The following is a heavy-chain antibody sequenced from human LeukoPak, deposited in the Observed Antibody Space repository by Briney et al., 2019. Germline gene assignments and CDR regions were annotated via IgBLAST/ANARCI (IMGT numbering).Heavy chain of an antibody. CDR3: AREVVVTPDAFDL. V-gene: IGHV3-48*03. CDR1: GFTFSTYE. CDR2: INSGSTNI. Sequence: GGCLSLCCAASGFTFSTYEMSWVRQAPGKGLEWVSYINSGSTNIQYAASVKGRFTISRDNARHSLYLQMNSLRAEDTAVYYCAREVVVTPDAFDLWGRGTMVIVSS. D-gene: IGHD2-15*01. J-gene: IGHJ3*01.